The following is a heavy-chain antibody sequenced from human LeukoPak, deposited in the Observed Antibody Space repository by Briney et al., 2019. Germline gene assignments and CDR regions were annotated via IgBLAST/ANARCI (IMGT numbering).Heavy chain of an antibody. V-gene: IGHV3-21*06. CDR3: ASGLWSGFGYYFDY. CDR1: GLNFNVYT. Sequence: GGSLRLSCIASCAASGLNFNVYTMHWVRQAPGKGLEWVSSISASTNYIYYADSVRGRFTISRDNTKNSLYLQMDSLRVEDTAIYYCASGLWSGFGYYFDYWGQGTLVTVSS. D-gene: IGHD3-3*01. J-gene: IGHJ4*02. CDR2: ISASTNYI.